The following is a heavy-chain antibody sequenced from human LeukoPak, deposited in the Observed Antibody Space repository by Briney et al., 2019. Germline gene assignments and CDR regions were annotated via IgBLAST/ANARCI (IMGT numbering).Heavy chain of an antibody. D-gene: IGHD3-16*01. Sequence: SETLSLTCAVYGGSFSGYYWSWIRQPPGKGLEWIGEINHSGSTNYNPSLKSRVTISVDTSKNQFSLKLSSVTAADTAAYYCAATIMTTIRPLGHWGQGTLVTVSS. CDR1: GGSFSGYY. V-gene: IGHV4-34*01. CDR3: AATIMTTIRPLGH. J-gene: IGHJ4*02. CDR2: INHSGST.